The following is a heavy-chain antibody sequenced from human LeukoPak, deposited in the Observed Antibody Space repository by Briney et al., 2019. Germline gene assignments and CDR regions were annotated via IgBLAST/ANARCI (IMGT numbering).Heavy chain of an antibody. CDR3: AKTATLSPYVDWYFDL. Sequence: SVKVSRKASGGTFSSYTISWVRQAPGQGLEWMGRIIPILGIANYAQKFQGRVTITADKSTSTAYMELSSLRSEDTAVYYCAKTATLSPYVDWYFDLWGRGTLVTVSS. J-gene: IGHJ2*01. CDR2: IIPILGIA. CDR1: GGTFSSYT. V-gene: IGHV1-69*02. D-gene: IGHD2-15*01.